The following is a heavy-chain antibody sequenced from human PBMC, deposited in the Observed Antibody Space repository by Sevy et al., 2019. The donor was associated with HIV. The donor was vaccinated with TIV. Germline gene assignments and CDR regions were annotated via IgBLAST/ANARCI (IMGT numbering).Heavy chain of an antibody. D-gene: IGHD1-20*01. V-gene: IGHV3-23*01. J-gene: IGHJ6*03. CDR2: ISGSGGST. CDR1: GFTFSSYA. CDR3: AKDGYKPSVGDENYYYYYMDV. Sequence: GGSLRLSCAASGFTFSSYAMSWVRQAPGKGLEWVSAISGSGGSTYDADSVKGRFTSSRDNSKNPLYMQMKSLRAEDTAVYYCAKDGYKPSVGDENYYYYYMDVWGKGTTVTVSS.